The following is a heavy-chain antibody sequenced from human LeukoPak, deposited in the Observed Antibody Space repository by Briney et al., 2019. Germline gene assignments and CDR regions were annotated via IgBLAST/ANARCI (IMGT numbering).Heavy chain of an antibody. D-gene: IGHD3-10*01. CDR2: ISSSSSYI. CDR3: ARGGFMVRGVSPFDY. CDR1: GFTFSSYS. J-gene: IGHJ4*02. V-gene: IGHV3-21*01. Sequence: GGSLRLSCAASGFTFSSYSMNWVRQAPGKGVEWVSTISSSSSYIYYAASVKGRFTISRDNAKNSLYLQMTSLRAEDTAVYYCARGGFMVRGVSPFDYWGQGTLVTVSS.